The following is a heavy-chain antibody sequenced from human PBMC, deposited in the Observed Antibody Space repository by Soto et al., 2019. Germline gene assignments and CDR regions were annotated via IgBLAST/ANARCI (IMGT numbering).Heavy chain of an antibody. CDR2: IKQDGSEK. CDR3: ARAQGPFSNYFDS. CDR1: GVIFGNFW. Sequence: WGSLRLSCAASGVIFGNFWMSWVRQAPGKGLEWVANIKQDGSEKYYVDSVKGRFTLSRDNAKNSLHLQMNSLRAEDAAVYYCARAQGPFSNYFDSWGQGTLVTVSS. J-gene: IGHJ4*02. V-gene: IGHV3-7*01.